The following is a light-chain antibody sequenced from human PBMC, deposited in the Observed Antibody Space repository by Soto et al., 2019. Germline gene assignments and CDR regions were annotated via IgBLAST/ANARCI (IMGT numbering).Light chain of an antibody. CDR1: QSVSSSH. CDR2: GAS. CDR3: QQYGSSPWT. J-gene: IGKJ1*01. V-gene: IGKV3-20*01. Sequence: EIVLTQSPGTLSLSPWERATLSCRASQSVSSSHLAWYQQKPGLAPRLLIYGASSRATGIPDRFSGSGSGTDFTLTISRLEPEDFAVYYCQQYGSSPWTFGQGTKVDIK.